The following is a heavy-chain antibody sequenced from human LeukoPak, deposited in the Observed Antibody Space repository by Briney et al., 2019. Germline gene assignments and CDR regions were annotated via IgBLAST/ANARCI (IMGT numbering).Heavy chain of an antibody. CDR3: ARAGHSSSWYYFDY. V-gene: IGHV3-21*01. J-gene: IGHJ4*02. CDR1: GFTFSSYS. Sequence: PGGSLRLSCAASGFTFSSYSMNWVRQAPGKGLEWVSSISSSSYIYYAASVKRRFTISRDNAKNSLYLQMNSLRAEDTAVYYCARAGHSSSWYYFDYWGQGTLVPVSS. CDR2: ISSSSYI. D-gene: IGHD6-13*01.